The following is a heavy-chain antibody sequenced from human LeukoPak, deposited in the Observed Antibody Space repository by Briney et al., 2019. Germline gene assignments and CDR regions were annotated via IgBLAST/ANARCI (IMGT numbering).Heavy chain of an antibody. J-gene: IGHJ4*02. CDR2: ISSSSSTI. Sequence: GGSLRLSCAASGFTFSDYYMSWIRQAPGKGLEWVSYISSSSSTIYYADSVKGRFTISRDNAKNSLYLQMNSLRAEDTAVYYCASPISPRALYYFDYWGQGTLVTVSS. D-gene: IGHD3-9*01. V-gene: IGHV3-11*04. CDR1: GFTFSDYY. CDR3: ASPISPRALYYFDY.